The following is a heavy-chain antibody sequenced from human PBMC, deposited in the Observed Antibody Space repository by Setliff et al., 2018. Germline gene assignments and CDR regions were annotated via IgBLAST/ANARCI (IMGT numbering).Heavy chain of an antibody. CDR1: GLTFNSYA. J-gene: IGHJ4*02. V-gene: IGHV3-23*01. CDR2: VSVSGDNT. Sequence: GGSLRLSCAASGLTFNSYAMSWVRQAPGKGLEWVSTVSVSGDNTYYTDSVKGRFTISRDNARKSLYLQMNSLRAEDTAFYYCARNGMSYSTSSDGYSFDYWGQGTLVTVSS. D-gene: IGHD6-6*01. CDR3: ARNGMSYSTSSDGYSFDY.